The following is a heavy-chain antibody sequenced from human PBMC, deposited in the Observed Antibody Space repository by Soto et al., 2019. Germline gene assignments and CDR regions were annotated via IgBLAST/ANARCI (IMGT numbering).Heavy chain of an antibody. Sequence: EVQLVESGEGLVQPGGSLRLSCAASGFTFSSYAMHWVRQAPGKGLEYVSAISSNGGSTYYADSVKGRFTISRDNSKNSLYLQMGSLRAEDMAVYYCARGSVAGLYYYYGMDVWGQGTTVTVSS. CDR3: ARGSVAGLYYYYGMDV. D-gene: IGHD6-19*01. J-gene: IGHJ6*02. CDR1: GFTFSSYA. V-gene: IGHV3-64*02. CDR2: ISSNGGST.